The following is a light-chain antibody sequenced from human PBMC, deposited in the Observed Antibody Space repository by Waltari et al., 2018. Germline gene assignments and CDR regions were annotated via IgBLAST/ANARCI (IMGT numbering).Light chain of an antibody. V-gene: IGKV3-15*01. CDR3: QQYNNWPPWT. Sequence: EIMMTQSPATLSVSPGERANLSCRASQSVRNNLVWYQQKPGQAPRLLIYGASTRVTGIPARFSGSGSGTEFTLTISSLQSEDFAVYYCQQYNNWPPWTFGQGTKVEIK. CDR1: QSVRNN. CDR2: GAS. J-gene: IGKJ1*01.